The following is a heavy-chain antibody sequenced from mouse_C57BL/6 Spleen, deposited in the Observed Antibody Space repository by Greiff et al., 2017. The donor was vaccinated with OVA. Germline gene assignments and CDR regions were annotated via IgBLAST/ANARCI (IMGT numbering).Heavy chain of an antibody. D-gene: IGHD1-1*01. V-gene: IGHV5-6*01. CDR2: ISSGGSYT. CDR1: GFTFSSYG. J-gene: IGHJ1*03. CDR3: ASLYGSSPSYWYFDV. Sequence: EVNLVESGGDLVKPGGSLKLSCAASGFTFSSYGMSWVRQTPDKRLEWVATISSGGSYTYYPDSVKGRFTISRDNAKNTLYLQMSSLKTEDTAMYYCASLYGSSPSYWYFDVWGTGTTVTVSS.